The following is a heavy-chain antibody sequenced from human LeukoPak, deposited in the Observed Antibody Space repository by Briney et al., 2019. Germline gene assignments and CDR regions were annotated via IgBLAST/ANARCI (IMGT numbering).Heavy chain of an antibody. V-gene: IGHV4-34*01. CDR2: INHSGST. Sequence: KPSETLSLTCAVYGGSFSGYYWSWIRQPPGKGLEWIGEINHSGSTNYNPSLKSRVTISVDTSKNQFSLKLSSVTAADTAVYYCARGPMAGNAFDIWGQGTMVTVSS. CDR3: ARGPMAGNAFDI. D-gene: IGHD3-10*01. J-gene: IGHJ3*02. CDR1: GGSFSGYY.